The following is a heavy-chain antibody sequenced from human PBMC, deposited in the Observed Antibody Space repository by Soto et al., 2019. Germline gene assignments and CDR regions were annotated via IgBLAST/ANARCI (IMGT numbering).Heavy chain of an antibody. D-gene: IGHD6-19*01. CDR3: ARHIAVAGTYGMDV. CDR1: GYSFSTYW. J-gene: IGHJ6*02. CDR2: VYPGDSDI. Sequence: GESLKISCKGSGYSFSTYWIGWVRQMPGKGLEWMGIVYPGDSDIRYSPSFQGQVTISADKSISTAYLQWSSLKASDTAMYYCARHIAVAGTYGMDVWGQGTTVTVSS. V-gene: IGHV5-51*01.